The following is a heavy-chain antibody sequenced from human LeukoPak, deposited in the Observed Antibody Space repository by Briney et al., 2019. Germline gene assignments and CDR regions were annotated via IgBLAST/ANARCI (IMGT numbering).Heavy chain of an antibody. CDR2: INPSGGST. CDR1: GYTFTSYY. CDR3: ARDLSRDDFWSGPHNWFDP. D-gene: IGHD3-3*01. Sequence: GASVKVSCKASGYTFTSYYMHWVRQAPGQGLEWKGIINPSGGSTNYAQKFQGRVTITADESTSTAYMELSSLRSEDTAVYYCARDLSRDDFWSGPHNWFDPWGQGTLVTVSS. V-gene: IGHV1-46*01. J-gene: IGHJ5*02.